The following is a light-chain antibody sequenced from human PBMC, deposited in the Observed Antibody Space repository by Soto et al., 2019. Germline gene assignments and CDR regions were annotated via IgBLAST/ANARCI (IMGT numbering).Light chain of an antibody. V-gene: IGKV3-20*01. CDR3: QQYGSSTIT. J-gene: IGKJ5*01. CDR2: GAS. Sequence: TQSPANLSVSPGERATLSCRASQGVSSNLAWYQQKPGQAPWLLIYGASSRATGIPDRFSGSGSGTDFTLTISRLEPEDFAVYYCQQYGSSTITFGQGTRLEI. CDR1: QGVSSN.